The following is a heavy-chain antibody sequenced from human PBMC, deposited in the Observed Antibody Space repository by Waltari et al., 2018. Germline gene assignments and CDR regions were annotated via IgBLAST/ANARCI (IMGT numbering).Heavy chain of an antibody. Sequence: EVQLVESGGGLVQPGGSLRLSCAASGFPFNGHWMTWVRQAPGKGLEWVANINEDGSEKRYMDSVKGRFTVSRDNARNSLYLQMNSLRAEDTAVYYCARCHWTWLDPWGQGTLVTVSS. CDR3: ARCHWTWLDP. CDR2: INEDGSEK. D-gene: IGHD3-3*01. V-gene: IGHV3-7*01. J-gene: IGHJ5*02. CDR1: GFPFNGHW.